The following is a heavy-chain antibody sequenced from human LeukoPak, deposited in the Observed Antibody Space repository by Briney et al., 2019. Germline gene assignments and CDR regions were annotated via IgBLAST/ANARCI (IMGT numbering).Heavy chain of an antibody. V-gene: IGHV1-3*03. J-gene: IGHJ4*02. CDR3: AREYYYDSSGYAGFFDY. Sequence: ASVKVSCKASGYTFTSYAMHWVRQAPGQRLEWMGWINAGNGNTKYSQEFQGRVTITRDTSASTAYMELSSLRSEDMAVYYCAREYYYDSSGYAGFFDYWGQGTLVTVSS. D-gene: IGHD3-22*01. CDR2: INAGNGNT. CDR1: GYTFTSYA.